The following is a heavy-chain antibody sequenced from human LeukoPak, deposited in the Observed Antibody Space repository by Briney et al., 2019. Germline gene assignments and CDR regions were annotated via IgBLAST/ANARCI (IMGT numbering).Heavy chain of an antibody. CDR2: IYYSGST. V-gene: IGHV4-59*01. D-gene: IGHD1-26*01. CDR3: ATNSGTYPYYFDY. J-gene: IGHJ4*02. Sequence: SETLSLTCTVSGGSISSYYWSWMRQPPGKGLEWIGYIYYSGSTNYNPSLKSRVTISVDTSKNHFSLKLSSVTAADTAVYYCATNSGTYPYYFDYWGQGTLVTVSS. CDR1: GGSISSYY.